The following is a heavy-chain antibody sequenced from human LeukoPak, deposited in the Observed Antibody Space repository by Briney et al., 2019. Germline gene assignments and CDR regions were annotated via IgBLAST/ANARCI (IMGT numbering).Heavy chain of an antibody. CDR3: ARDRLWFGEPLAFDI. Sequence: GESLRLSCAASGFTFSSYEMNWVRQAPGKGLEWVSYISSSGSTIYYADSVKGRFTISRDNAKNSLYLQMNSLRAEDTAVYYCARDRLWFGEPLAFDIWGQGTMVTVSS. CDR1: GFTFSSYE. CDR2: ISSSGSTI. D-gene: IGHD3-10*01. V-gene: IGHV3-48*03. J-gene: IGHJ3*02.